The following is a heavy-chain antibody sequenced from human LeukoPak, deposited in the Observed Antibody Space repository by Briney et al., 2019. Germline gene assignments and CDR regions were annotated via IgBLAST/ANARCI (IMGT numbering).Heavy chain of an antibody. CDR2: INHSGST. D-gene: IGHD6-13*01. J-gene: IGHJ5*02. Sequence: KSSETLSLTCAVDGGSFSGYYWSWIRQPPGNGLEWIGEINHSGSTNYNPSLKSRVTISVDTSKNQFSLKLSSVTAADTAVYYCAAWYSSSWYPWFDPWGQGTLVTVSS. V-gene: IGHV4-34*01. CDR1: GGSFSGYY. CDR3: AAWYSSSWYPWFDP.